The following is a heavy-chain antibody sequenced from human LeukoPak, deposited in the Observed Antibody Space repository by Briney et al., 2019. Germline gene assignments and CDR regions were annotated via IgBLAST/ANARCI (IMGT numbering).Heavy chain of an antibody. Sequence: GASVKVSCKASGGTFSSYAISWVRQAPGQGLEWMGGIIPIFGTANYAQKFQGRVTITTDESTSTAYMELSSLRSEDTAAYYCASLTGDRGGYWGQGTLVTVSS. CDR1: GGTFSSYA. D-gene: IGHD7-27*01. J-gene: IGHJ4*02. CDR3: ASLTGDRGGY. V-gene: IGHV1-69*05. CDR2: IIPIFGTA.